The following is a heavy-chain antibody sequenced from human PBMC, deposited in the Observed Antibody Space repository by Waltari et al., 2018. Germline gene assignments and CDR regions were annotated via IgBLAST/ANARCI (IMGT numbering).Heavy chain of an antibody. CDR3: ITDPANAYVRWFDP. Sequence: EVQLVESGGGLVKPGGSLRLSCAASGFNFFDTWMTWVRQAPGKGLEWVGRIKRSSDGGAAEYAAPVNGRFIISRDDSSSTLYLQMNSLKSEDTAVYYCITDPANAYVRWFDPWGQGTLVNVSS. V-gene: IGHV3-15*01. D-gene: IGHD2-2*01. J-gene: IGHJ5*02. CDR1: GFNFFDTW. CDR2: IKRSSDGGAA.